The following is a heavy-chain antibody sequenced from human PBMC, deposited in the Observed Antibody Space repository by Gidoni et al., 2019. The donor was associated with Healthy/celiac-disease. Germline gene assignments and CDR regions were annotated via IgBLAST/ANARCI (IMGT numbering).Heavy chain of an antibody. D-gene: IGHD3-22*01. CDR1: GGSSCSGGYY. CDR2: IYYSGST. J-gene: IGHJ4*02. CDR3: ARDSSGYHYYFDY. V-gene: IGHV4-31*03. Sequence: QVQLQESGPGLATPSQTLSLTCTVTGGSSCSGGYYWRWIRQHPGKGLEWIGYIYYSGSTYYNPSLKSRVTISVDTSKNQFSLKLSSVTAAGTAVYYCARDSSGYHYYFDYWGQGTLVTVSS.